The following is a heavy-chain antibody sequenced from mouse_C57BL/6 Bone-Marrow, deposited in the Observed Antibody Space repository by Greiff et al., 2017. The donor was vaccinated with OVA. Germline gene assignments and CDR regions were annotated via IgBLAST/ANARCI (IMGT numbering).Heavy chain of an antibody. V-gene: IGHV1-50*01. CDR1: GYTFTSYW. D-gene: IGHD1-1*01. CDR2: IDPSDRYP. J-gene: IGHJ2*01. CDR3: ARFLIYYYGSSPSFDY. Sequence: QVQLQQPGAELVKPGASVKLSCKASGYTFTSYWMQWVKQRPGQGLEWIGEIDPSDRYPNSNQKFKGKATLTVDTSSSTAYMQVSSLASEDSAVYYCARFLIYYYGSSPSFDYWGQGTTLTGSS.